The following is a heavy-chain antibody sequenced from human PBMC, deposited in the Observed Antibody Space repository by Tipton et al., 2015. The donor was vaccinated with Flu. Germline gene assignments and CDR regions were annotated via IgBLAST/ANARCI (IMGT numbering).Heavy chain of an antibody. CDR2: ISSSGNTI. Sequence: SLRLSCAASGFTFSSYEMNWVRQAPGKGLEWLSYISSSGNTISYADPVRGRFTISRDNTKKSLYLQLNSLRAEDTANYYCATLTGDDYWGQGIMVTVSS. J-gene: IGHJ4*02. D-gene: IGHD7-27*01. CDR1: GFTFSSYE. V-gene: IGHV3-48*03. CDR3: ATLTGDDY.